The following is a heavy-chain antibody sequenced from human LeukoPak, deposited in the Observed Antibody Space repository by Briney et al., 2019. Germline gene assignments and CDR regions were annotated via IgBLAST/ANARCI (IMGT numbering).Heavy chain of an antibody. J-gene: IGHJ2*01. V-gene: IGHV3-23*01. D-gene: IGHD2-2*01. Sequence: GGSLRLSCAASGFSFSSYAMSWVRQAPGKGLEWVSAISGSGGTTYYTDSVKGRFTISRDNSKNTLYMQMNSLRAEDTAVYYCAKQSYCSSATCSGWDWYFDLWGRGTLVTVSS. CDR1: GFSFSSYA. CDR3: AKQSYCSSATCSGWDWYFDL. CDR2: ISGSGGTT.